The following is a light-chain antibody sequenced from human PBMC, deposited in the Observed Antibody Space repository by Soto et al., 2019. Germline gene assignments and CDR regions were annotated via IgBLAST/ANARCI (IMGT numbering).Light chain of an antibody. CDR2: DVN. CDR3: SSFTSSTSDV. CDR1: TKPGGSYYS. J-gene: IGLJ1*01. Sequence: SALIQPLYQAGSCGHTICSSYPGTTKPGGSYYSVTPYQQDPGKAPKLMIHDVNNRPSGISDRFSGSKSGNTASLTISGLQAEDEADYYCSSFTSSTSDVFGTGTTVTVL. V-gene: IGLV2-14*03.